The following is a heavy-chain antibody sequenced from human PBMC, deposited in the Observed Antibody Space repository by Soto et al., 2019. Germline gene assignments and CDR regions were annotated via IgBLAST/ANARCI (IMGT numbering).Heavy chain of an antibody. Sequence: QVQLVESGGGVVQPGRSLRLSCTASGFTFSIYGMHWVRQAPGKGLEWVALIWYDGSNKYYGDSVKGRFTISKDNSRNTLYLQIDSLRVEDTAVYYCASDFCGGRCAPHPGGVDYWSEGSLVTVSS. CDR3: ASDFCGGRCAPHPGGVDY. D-gene: IGHD2-21*01. CDR2: IWYDGSNK. J-gene: IGHJ4*02. V-gene: IGHV3-33*01. CDR1: GFTFSIYG.